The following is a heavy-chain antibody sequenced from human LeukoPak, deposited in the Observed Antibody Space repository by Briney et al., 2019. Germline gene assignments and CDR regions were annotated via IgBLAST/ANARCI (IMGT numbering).Heavy chain of an antibody. Sequence: SETLSLTCTVPGGSISSTSFYWGWIRQPPGKGLEWIGNFYYSGSTYYNPSLKSRVTISVDTSKNQFSLKLNSVTAADTAVYYCARLRVRGYGYGPWEGPTWLDYWGQGTLVTVSS. CDR3: ARLRVRGYGYGPWEGPTWLDY. V-gene: IGHV4-39*07. CDR1: GGSISSTSFY. D-gene: IGHD5-18*01. J-gene: IGHJ4*02. CDR2: FYYSGST.